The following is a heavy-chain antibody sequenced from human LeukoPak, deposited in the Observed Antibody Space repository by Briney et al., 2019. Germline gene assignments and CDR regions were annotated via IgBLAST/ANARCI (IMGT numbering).Heavy chain of an antibody. Sequence: QPGGCLCLSCAASGFTFSSYRMHWVRRSRGEGLGCLAFIRYDGSNKYYADSVKGRLTISRDNSKNTLYLQMNSLRAEDTALYYCAGTRSGTPAGYWGQGTLVTVSS. V-gene: IGHV3-30*02. CDR3: AGTRSGTPAGY. CDR2: IRYDGSNK. J-gene: IGHJ4*02. D-gene: IGHD3-10*01. CDR1: GFTFSSYR.